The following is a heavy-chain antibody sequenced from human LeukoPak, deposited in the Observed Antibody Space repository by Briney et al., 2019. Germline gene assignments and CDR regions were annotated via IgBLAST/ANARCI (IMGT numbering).Heavy chain of an antibody. V-gene: IGHV3-66*01. CDR3: ASDSSSPEYFQH. CDR2: IYSGGRT. D-gene: IGHD6-6*01. CDR1: GLSVSNND. J-gene: IGHJ1*01. Sequence: GGSLRLSCAASGLSVSNNDMSCGRQAPGKGLEWGVAIYSGGRTFYADSVKGRFTISRDNSKNTLYLPMNSLRAEDTAVYYCASDSSSPEYFQHWGQGTLVTVSS.